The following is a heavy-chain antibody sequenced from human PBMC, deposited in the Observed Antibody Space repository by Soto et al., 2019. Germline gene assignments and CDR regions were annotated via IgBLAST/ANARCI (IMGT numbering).Heavy chain of an antibody. J-gene: IGHJ4*02. CDR1: GDSISSNSAA. Sequence: SQTLSLTCAISGDSISSNSAAWNWIRQSPSRGFEWLGRTYYRSRWYHDYAVSVKSRIIINPDTSKNQVSLQLNSVTPDDTAGYYCASYRYDYWGQGTVVTVSS. CDR2: TYYRSRWYH. V-gene: IGHV6-1*01. CDR3: ASYRYDY. D-gene: IGHD4-4*01.